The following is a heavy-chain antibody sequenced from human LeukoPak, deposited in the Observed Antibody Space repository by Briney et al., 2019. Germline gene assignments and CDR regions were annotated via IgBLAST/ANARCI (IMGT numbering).Heavy chain of an antibody. D-gene: IGHD6-13*01. J-gene: IGHJ4*02. CDR1: GGSISSYY. CDR2: IYYSGST. V-gene: IGHV4-59*08. Sequence: SETLSLTCTVSGGSISSYYWSWIRQPPGKGLEWIGYIYYSGSTNYNPSLKSRVTISVDTSKNQFSLKLSSVTAADTAVYYCARQTYSSSWPDYWGQRTLVTVSS. CDR3: ARQTYSSSWPDY.